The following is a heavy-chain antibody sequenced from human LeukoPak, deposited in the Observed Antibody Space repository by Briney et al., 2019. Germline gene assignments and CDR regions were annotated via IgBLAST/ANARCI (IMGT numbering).Heavy chain of an antibody. Sequence: GGSLRLSCEASGFTFSNYAMSWVRQAPGKGLEWVSGFGGGGTNTYYADSVKGRFTSSRDNSKNTLYLQMNSLRAEDTAVYYCAKEKYDYVWGSYRRYYFDYWGQGTLVTVSS. V-gene: IGHV3-23*01. D-gene: IGHD3-16*02. CDR1: GFTFSNYA. CDR3: AKEKYDYVWGSYRRYYFDY. CDR2: FGGGGTNT. J-gene: IGHJ4*02.